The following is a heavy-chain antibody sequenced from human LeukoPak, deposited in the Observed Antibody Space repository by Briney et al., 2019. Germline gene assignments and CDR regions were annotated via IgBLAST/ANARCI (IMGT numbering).Heavy chain of an antibody. J-gene: IGHJ4*02. CDR3: ARADSGSYYGEDFDY. Sequence: GGSLRLSCAAFGFTFSSYSMHWVRQAPGKGLEWVAIISYDGSNKHYADSVKGRFTISRENFKNTLYLQMNSLRAEDTAVYYCARADSGSYYGEDFDYWGQGTLVTVSS. V-gene: IGHV3-30-3*01. CDR1: GFTFSSYS. CDR2: ISYDGSNK. D-gene: IGHD1-26*01.